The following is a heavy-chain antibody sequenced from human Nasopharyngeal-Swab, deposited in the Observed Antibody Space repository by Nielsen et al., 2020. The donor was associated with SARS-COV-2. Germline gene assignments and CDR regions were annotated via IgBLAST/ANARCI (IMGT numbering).Heavy chain of an antibody. Sequence: GESLKISCAASGFTFSSYAIHWVRQAPGKGLEWVAVISYDGSNKYYADSVKGRFTISRDNAKNSVYLQMNSLRAEDTAVYYCVRDRLNGGGMDVWGQGTTVTVSS. D-gene: IGHD3-9*01. CDR3: VRDRLNGGGMDV. V-gene: IGHV3-30-3*01. CDR2: ISYDGSNK. CDR1: GFTFSSYA. J-gene: IGHJ6*02.